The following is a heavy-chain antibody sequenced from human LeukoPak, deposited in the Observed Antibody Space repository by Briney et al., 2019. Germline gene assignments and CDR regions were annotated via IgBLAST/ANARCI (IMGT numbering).Heavy chain of an antibody. V-gene: IGHV4-34*01. J-gene: IGHJ4*02. D-gene: IGHD3-22*01. CDR1: GGSFSGYY. CDR3: ARGVGSGYTDY. CDR2: INHSGST. Sequence: SETLSLTCAVSGGSFSGYYWSWIRQPPGKGLEWIGEINHSGSTNYNPSLKSRVTVSVDTSKNQFSLKLISVTAADTAVYYCARGVGSGYTDYWGQGALVTVSS.